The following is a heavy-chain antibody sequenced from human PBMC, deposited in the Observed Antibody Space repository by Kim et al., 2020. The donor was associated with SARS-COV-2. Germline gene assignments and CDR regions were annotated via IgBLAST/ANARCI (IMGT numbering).Heavy chain of an antibody. V-gene: IGHV3-23*01. Sequence: STYVSDSVKCRFTISRDNSKNTLYLQLDSLGAADPAIYYCADYYDSNFDYWGQGTLVTVSS. CDR2: ST. D-gene: IGHD3-22*01. CDR3: ADYYDSNFDY. J-gene: IGHJ4*02.